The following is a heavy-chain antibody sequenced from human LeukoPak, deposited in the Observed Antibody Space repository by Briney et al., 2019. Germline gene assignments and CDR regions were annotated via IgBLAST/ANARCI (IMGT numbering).Heavy chain of an antibody. J-gene: IGHJ4*02. Sequence: GGSLRLSCAASGFTFSSYGMSWVRQAPGKGLEWVSATSGSGGTTYYADSVNGRFTISRDNSKNTLYLQMNSLRAEDTAVYYCAKDSRYGYRWDYDYWGQGTPVTVSS. V-gene: IGHV3-23*01. CDR1: GFTFSSYG. CDR2: TSGSGGTT. CDR3: AKDSRYGYRWDYDY. D-gene: IGHD5-18*01.